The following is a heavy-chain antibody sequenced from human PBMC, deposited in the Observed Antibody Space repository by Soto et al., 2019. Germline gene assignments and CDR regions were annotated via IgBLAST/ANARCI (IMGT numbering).Heavy chain of an antibody. CDR1: GFTFSDYY. CDR2: ISGSGSTV. V-gene: IGHV3-11*01. J-gene: IGHJ4*02. Sequence: VQLVESGGGLVKPGGSLRLSCAASGFTFSDYYMSWIRQAPGKGLEWVSYISGSGSTVYHADSVKGRFAISRDNAKNSLYPQMNSLRSEDTAVYYCARDRSDYDSSGLRWGQGTLVTVSS. CDR3: ARDRSDYDSSGLR. D-gene: IGHD3-22*01.